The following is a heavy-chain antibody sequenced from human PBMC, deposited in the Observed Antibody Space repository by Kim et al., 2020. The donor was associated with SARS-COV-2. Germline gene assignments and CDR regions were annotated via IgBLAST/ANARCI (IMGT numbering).Heavy chain of an antibody. V-gene: IGHV3-30*04. Sequence: LEWLAIISYDGGNEHYGDSVKGRFTSSRDNSMNTLYLQMNSLRPEDTAVYYCARGGNSWSSKYYYGMDAWGQGTTVTVSS. CDR2: ISYDGGNE. CDR3: ARGGNSWSSKYYYGMDA. J-gene: IGHJ6*02. D-gene: IGHD4-4*01.